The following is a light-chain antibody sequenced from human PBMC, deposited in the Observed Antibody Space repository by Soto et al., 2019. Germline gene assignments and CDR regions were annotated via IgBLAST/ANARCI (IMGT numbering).Light chain of an antibody. CDR3: QQLNSYLIT. Sequence: DIQMTQSPSSLSASVGDEVTITCRASQTIMTYLNWYQLKPGKPPRLLIYAASSLQSGVPSRFSGSGSGTEFTLTISSLQPEDFATYYCQQLNSYLITFGQGTRLEIK. J-gene: IGKJ5*01. V-gene: IGKV1-17*01. CDR2: AAS. CDR1: QTIMTY.